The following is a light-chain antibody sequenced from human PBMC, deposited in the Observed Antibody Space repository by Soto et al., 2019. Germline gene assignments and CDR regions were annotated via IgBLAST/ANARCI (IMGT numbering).Light chain of an antibody. CDR3: MQPIHSPFT. V-gene: IGKV2-28*01. CDR2: LGS. CDR1: QSLLHSNGYTY. J-gene: IGKJ3*01. Sequence: DVVMTQSPLSLPVTPGEPASISCRSSQSLLHSNGYTYLDWYLQKPGQSPQLLIYLGSNRASGVTERFSGSGSGTDFTLKISRVEAEDVGVYYCMQPIHSPFTFGPGTKVDIK.